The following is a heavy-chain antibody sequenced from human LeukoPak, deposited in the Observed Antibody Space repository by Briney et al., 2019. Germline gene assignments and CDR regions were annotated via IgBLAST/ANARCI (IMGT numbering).Heavy chain of an antibody. J-gene: IGHJ6*03. CDR3: ARDQLGGDPDDYYYYYMDV. CDR2: IRSKTYGGAI. D-gene: IGHD4-17*01. CDR1: GFFFGAYA. V-gene: IGHV3-49*03. Sequence: PGRSLRLSCTTSGFFFGAYAMSWFRQAPGKGLEWVGFIRSKTYGGAIEYAASVKGRFTISRDDSKGIAYLQMNSLETEDTAVYYCARDQLGGDPDDYYYYYMDVWGKGTTVTVSS.